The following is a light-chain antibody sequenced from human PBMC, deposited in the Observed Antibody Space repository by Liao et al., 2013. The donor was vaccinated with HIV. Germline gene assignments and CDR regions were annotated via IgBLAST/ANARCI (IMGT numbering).Light chain of an antibody. J-gene: IGLJ1*01. CDR2: YDS. CDR3: QVWDSSRDQYV. CDR1: FIGSKS. V-gene: IGLV3-21*01. Sequence: SHMLTQPPSLSVAPGGTATITCGGEFIGSKSVNWYRHKPGQAPVMVIFYDSDRPSGIPERFSGSTSGNTATVTIARVEAGDEADYYCQVWDSSRDQYVFGGGTKVTVL.